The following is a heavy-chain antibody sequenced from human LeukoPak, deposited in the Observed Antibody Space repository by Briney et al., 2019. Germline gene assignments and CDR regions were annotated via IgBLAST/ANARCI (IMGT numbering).Heavy chain of an antibody. Sequence: ASVKVSCKASGYTFTGYYMHWVRQAPGQGLEWMGWINPNSGGTNYAQKFQGRVTMTRDTSISTAYMELSRLGSDDTAVYYCARVTTRMVGGYYYYYGMDVWGQGTTVTVSS. CDR3: ARVTTRMVGGYYYYYGMDV. CDR1: GYTFTGYY. CDR2: INPNSGGT. V-gene: IGHV1-2*02. J-gene: IGHJ6*02. D-gene: IGHD3-10*01.